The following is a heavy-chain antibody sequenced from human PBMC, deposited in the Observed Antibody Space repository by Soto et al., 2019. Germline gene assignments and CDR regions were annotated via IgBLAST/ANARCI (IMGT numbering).Heavy chain of an antibody. CDR3: ARVLRGVVNWFDP. V-gene: IGHV1-18*01. CDR2: IATYNSNK. Sequence: AAVKVSCKTSGDTFTNFGLSWVRQAPGQGLEWMGWIATYNSNKNYAQKFQGRLTLTTDTSTSTGYMELKSLEYDDTAVYYCARVLRGVVNWFDPWGQGTLVTVSS. J-gene: IGHJ5*02. D-gene: IGHD3-10*01. CDR1: GDTFTNFG.